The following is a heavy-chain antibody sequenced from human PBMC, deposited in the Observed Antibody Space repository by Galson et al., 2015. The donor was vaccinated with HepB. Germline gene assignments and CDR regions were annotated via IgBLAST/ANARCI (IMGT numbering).Heavy chain of an antibody. CDR2: INTNTGNP. CDR3: ARGMDSSSWYILDY. J-gene: IGHJ4*02. Sequence: SVKVSCKASGNTFTSYAMNWVRQAPGQGLEWMGWINTNTGNPTYAQGFTGRFVFSLDTSVSTAYLQISSLKAEDTAVYYCARGMDSSSWYILDYWGQGTLVTVSS. D-gene: IGHD6-13*01. CDR1: GNTFTSYA. V-gene: IGHV7-4-1*02.